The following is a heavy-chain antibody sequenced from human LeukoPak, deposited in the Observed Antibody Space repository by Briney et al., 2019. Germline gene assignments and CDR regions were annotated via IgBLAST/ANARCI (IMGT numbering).Heavy chain of an antibody. D-gene: IGHD3-3*01. CDR1: GFTFSNAW. V-gene: IGHV3-15*01. CDR3: TTKVWSYYYYYGMDV. CDR2: KSKTDGGTT. J-gene: IGHJ6*04. Sequence: AGSLRLSCAASGFTFSNAWMSWVRQAPGKGLEWVGRKSKTDGGTTDYAAPVKGRFTISRDDSKNTLYLQMNSLKTEDTAVYYCTTKVWSYYYYYGMDVWGKGTTVTVSS.